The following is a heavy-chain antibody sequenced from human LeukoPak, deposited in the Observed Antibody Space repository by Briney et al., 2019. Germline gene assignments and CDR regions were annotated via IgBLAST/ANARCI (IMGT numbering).Heavy chain of an antibody. Sequence: TGGSLRLFCAASGFTFSSYAMHWVRKAPGKGLEWVAVISYDGSNKYYADSMKGRFTISRDNSKNTLYLQMNSLRAEDTAVYYCARDYYPSIAAAGTAFDYWGQGTLVTVSS. V-gene: IGHV3-30*04. D-gene: IGHD6-13*01. CDR1: GFTFSSYA. CDR3: ARDYYPSIAAAGTAFDY. J-gene: IGHJ4*02. CDR2: ISYDGSNK.